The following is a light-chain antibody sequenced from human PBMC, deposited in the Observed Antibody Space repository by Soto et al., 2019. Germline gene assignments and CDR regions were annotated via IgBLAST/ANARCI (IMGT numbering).Light chain of an antibody. CDR3: SSYTTSNTYV. J-gene: IGLJ1*01. CDR1: GSDVGGYNL. V-gene: IGLV2-14*02. Sequence: QSALTQPASVSVSPGQSITISCTGSGSDVGGYNLVSWYQHHPGKVPKLVIFEAYKRPSGVSNRFSGSKSGNTASLTISGLQAEDEADYYCSSYTTSNTYVFGTGTKLTVL. CDR2: EAY.